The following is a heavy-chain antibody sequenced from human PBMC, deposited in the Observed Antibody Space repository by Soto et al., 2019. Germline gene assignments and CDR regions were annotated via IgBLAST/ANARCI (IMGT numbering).Heavy chain of an antibody. CDR1: GFTFSSYA. CDR3: ARDQSCCNVYYYYGMDV. D-gene: IGHD2-15*01. J-gene: IGHJ6*02. CDR2: ISYDGSNK. V-gene: IGHV3-30-3*01. Sequence: QVQLVESGGGVVQPGRSLRLSCAASGFTFSSYAMHWVRQAPGKGLEWVAVISYDGSNKYYADSVKGRFTISRDNSNNTLYLQMNSLRAEDTAVYYCARDQSCCNVYYYYGMDVWGQGTTVTVSS.